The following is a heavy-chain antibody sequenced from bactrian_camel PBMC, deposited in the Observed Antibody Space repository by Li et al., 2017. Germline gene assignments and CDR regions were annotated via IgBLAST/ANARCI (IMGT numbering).Heavy chain of an antibody. J-gene: IGHJ4*01. V-gene: IGHV3S54*01. CDR1: GDGLDHNC. CDR2: FYPGSGFT. D-gene: IGHD1*01. Sequence: HVQLVESGGGAVQAGGSLRLSCVASGDGLDHNCMGWFRQAPGKEREAVATFYPGSGFTYYSDSVKGRFTISQDKAKNTLYLQMNMLKPEDTAMYYRSAQPSSRFNYCSGAEVRRVYEFRYRGTEGTQVTVS.